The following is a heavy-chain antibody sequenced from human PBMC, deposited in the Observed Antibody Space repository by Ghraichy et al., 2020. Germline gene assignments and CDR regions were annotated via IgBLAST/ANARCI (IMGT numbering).Heavy chain of an antibody. V-gene: IGHV3-7*01. CDR2: IKQDGSEK. CDR1: GFTFSSYW. D-gene: IGHD3-22*01. CDR3: AREIPYYDSSGYYDDY. Sequence: GGSLRLSCAASGFTFSSYWMSWVRQAPGKGLEWVANIKQDGSEKYYVDSVKGRFTISRDNAKNSLYLQMNSLRAEDTAVYYCAREIPYYDSSGYYDDYWGQGTLVTVSS. J-gene: IGHJ4*02.